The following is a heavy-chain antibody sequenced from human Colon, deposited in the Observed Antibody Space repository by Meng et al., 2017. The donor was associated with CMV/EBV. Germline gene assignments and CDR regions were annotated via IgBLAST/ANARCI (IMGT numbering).Heavy chain of an antibody. CDR2: IKRDGSEK. Sequence: GGSLRLSCAASGFTSGLPFSVYWMNWVRQAPGKGLEWVANIKRDGSEKYYVDSVKGRFTISRDNAKKTLYLDMTSLRPDDTGVYFCASHVYLTDVYDGLDVWGQGTTVTVSS. D-gene: IGHD2/OR15-2a*01. CDR1: GFTSGLPFSVYW. CDR3: ASHVYLTDVYDGLDV. J-gene: IGHJ6*02. V-gene: IGHV3-7*01.